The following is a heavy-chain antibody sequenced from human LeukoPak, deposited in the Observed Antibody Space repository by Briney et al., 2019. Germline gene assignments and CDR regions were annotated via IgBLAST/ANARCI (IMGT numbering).Heavy chain of an antibody. D-gene: IGHD6-19*01. Sequence: SETLSLTCAVYGGSFSGYYWSWLRQPPGKGLEWIGEINHSGSTNYNPSLKSRVTISVDTSKNQFSLKLSSVTAADTAVYYCARPVSGSSGRYYNYWGQGTLVTVSS. CDR1: GGSFSGYY. CDR3: ARPVSGSSGRYYNY. V-gene: IGHV4-34*01. J-gene: IGHJ4*02. CDR2: INHSGST.